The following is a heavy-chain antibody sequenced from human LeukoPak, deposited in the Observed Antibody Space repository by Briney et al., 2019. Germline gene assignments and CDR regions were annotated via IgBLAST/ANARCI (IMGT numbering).Heavy chain of an antibody. J-gene: IGHJ6*04. V-gene: IGHV1-69*13. D-gene: IGHD3-10*01. CDR2: IIPIFGTA. Sequence: GASVKVSCKASGGTFSSYAISWVRQAPGQGLEWMGGIIPIFGTANCAQKFQGRVTITADESTSTAYMELSSLRSEDTAVYYCARLYGSGRLYGMDVWGKGTTVTVSS. CDR1: GGTFSSYA. CDR3: ARLYGSGRLYGMDV.